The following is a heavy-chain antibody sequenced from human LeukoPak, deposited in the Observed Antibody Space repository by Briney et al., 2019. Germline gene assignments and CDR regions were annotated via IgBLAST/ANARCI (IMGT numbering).Heavy chain of an antibody. CDR1: GFTVNNNY. CDR2: IYSGDST. J-gene: IGHJ6*02. CDR3: AKGTRGSYYYYGMDV. V-gene: IGHV3-53*01. Sequence: GGSLRLSCTASGFTVNNNYMIWVRQAPGKGLEWVSVIYSGDSTYYTDSVKGRFTISRDNSKNTLYLQMNSLRAEDTAVYYCAKGTRGSYYYYGMDVWGQGTTVTVSS. D-gene: IGHD2-2*01.